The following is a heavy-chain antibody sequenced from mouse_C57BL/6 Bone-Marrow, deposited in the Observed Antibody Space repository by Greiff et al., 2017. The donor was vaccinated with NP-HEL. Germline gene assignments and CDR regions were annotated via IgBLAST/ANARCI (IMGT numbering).Heavy chain of an antibody. CDR1: GYAFTNYL. J-gene: IGHJ3*01. CDR3: ARNGLLRSAWFAD. Sequence: QVQLQQSGAELVRPGTSVKVSCKASGYAFTNYLIEWVKQRPGQGLEWIGVINPGSGGTNYNEKFKGKATLTADKSSSTAYMQLSSLTSEDSAVYFCARNGLLRSAWFADWGQGTLVTVSA. CDR2: INPGSGGT. V-gene: IGHV1-54*01. D-gene: IGHD1-1*01.